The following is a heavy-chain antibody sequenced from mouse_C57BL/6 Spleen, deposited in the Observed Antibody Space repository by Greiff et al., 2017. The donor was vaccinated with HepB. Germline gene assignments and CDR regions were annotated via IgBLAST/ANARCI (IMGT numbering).Heavy chain of an antibody. CDR3: ARHESYYGSSLYAMDY. Sequence: VKLVESGAELVKPGASVKLSCKASGYTFTEYTIHWVKQRSGQGLEWIGWFYPGSGSIKYNEKFKDKATLTADKSSSTVYMELSRLTSEDSAVYFCARHESYYGSSLYAMDYWGQGTSVTVSS. D-gene: IGHD1-1*01. CDR1: GYTFTEYT. CDR2: FYPGSGSI. J-gene: IGHJ4*01. V-gene: IGHV1-62-2*01.